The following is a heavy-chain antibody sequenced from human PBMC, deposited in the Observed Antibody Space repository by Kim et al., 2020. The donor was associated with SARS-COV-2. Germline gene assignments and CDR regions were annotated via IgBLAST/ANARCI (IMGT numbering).Heavy chain of an antibody. D-gene: IGHD3-10*01. Sequence: GGSLRLSCAASGFTFSSYDMHWVRQATGKGLEWVSAIGTAGDTYYPGSVKGRFTISRENAKNSLYLQMNSLRAGDTAVYYCARGGITMVRGVIITDYYYGMDVWGQGTTVTVSS. CDR1: GFTFSSYD. V-gene: IGHV3-13*01. CDR2: IGTAGDT. CDR3: ARGGITMVRGVIITDYYYGMDV. J-gene: IGHJ6*02.